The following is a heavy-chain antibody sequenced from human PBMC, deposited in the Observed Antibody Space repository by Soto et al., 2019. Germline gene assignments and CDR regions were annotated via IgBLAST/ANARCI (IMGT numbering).Heavy chain of an antibody. Sequence: GGSLRLSCAASGVTFSNYGMHWVRQAPGKGLEWVAVISYDGSNKYYADSVKGRFTISRDNSKNTLYLQMNSLRAEDTAVYYCARDKGYCSGGSCYPKPMDVWGQGTTVTVSS. CDR1: GVTFSNYG. D-gene: IGHD2-15*01. V-gene: IGHV3-30*03. J-gene: IGHJ6*02. CDR3: ARDKGYCSGGSCYPKPMDV. CDR2: ISYDGSNK.